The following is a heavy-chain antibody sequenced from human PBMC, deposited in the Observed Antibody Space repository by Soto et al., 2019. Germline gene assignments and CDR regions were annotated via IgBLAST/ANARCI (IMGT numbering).Heavy chain of an antibody. D-gene: IGHD3-10*02. CDR1: GFTLSSYS. J-gene: IGHJ4*01. V-gene: IGHV3-23*01. CDR2: FRTSGDGGTT. CDR3: GERVSCCSVSQYLDY. Sequence: GPLRRSCAASGFTLSSYSMSWVRQAPGKGLEWVSGFRTSGDGGTTYYADSVMCRCTISRDNSKNMLFLPMNCLKAHDTAIYDCGERVSCCSVSQYLDYWGQGTLVTVSS.